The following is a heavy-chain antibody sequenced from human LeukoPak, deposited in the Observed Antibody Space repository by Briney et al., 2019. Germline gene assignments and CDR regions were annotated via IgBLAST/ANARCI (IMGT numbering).Heavy chain of an antibody. Sequence: GGSLRLSCAASGFTVSSNYMSWVRQAPGKGLEWVSRISTYGRGTNYADSVQGRFTISRDNAKNTLYLQMNSLRAEDTAVYYCAREGDSYYAFDIWGQGTMVTVSS. CDR3: AREGDSYYAFDI. D-gene: IGHD1-26*01. V-gene: IGHV3-74*01. CDR1: GFTVSSNY. J-gene: IGHJ3*02. CDR2: ISTYGRGT.